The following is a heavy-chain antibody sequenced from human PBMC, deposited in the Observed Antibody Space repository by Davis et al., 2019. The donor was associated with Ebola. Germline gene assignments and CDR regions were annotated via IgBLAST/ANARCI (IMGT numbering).Heavy chain of an antibody. CDR2: IDPDGTGT. CDR3: VRDSGYYSHDY. Sequence: GESLKISCAASGFTFSSCAMTWVRQAPGKGLVWVARIDPDGTGTNYADSVKGRFTISRDNAKNTLSLQMNSLRVEDTAVYYCVRDSGYYSHDYWGHGTLVTVST. J-gene: IGHJ4*01. CDR1: GFTFSSCA. V-gene: IGHV3-74*01. D-gene: IGHD5-12*01.